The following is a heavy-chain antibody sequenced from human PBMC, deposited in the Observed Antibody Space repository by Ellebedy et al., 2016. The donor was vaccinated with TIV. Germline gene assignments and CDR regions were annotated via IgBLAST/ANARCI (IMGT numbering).Heavy chain of an antibody. CDR2: IYYSGST. D-gene: IGHD4-23*01. Sequence: MPSETLSLTCSVSGGSISYYQWSWIRQPPGKGLEWIGYIYYSGSTNYNPSLKSRVTISVDTSKNQFSLKLSSVTAADTAVYYCARDIGGGNSDYWGQGTLVTVSS. CDR1: GGSISYYQ. J-gene: IGHJ4*02. V-gene: IGHV4-59*12. CDR3: ARDIGGGNSDY.